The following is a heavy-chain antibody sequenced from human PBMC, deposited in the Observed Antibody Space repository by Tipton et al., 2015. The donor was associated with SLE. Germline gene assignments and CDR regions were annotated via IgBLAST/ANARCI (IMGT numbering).Heavy chain of an antibody. CDR3: ARTEVGGYSHDAFDL. D-gene: IGHD6-25*01. J-gene: IGHJ3*01. V-gene: IGHV4-61*02. CDR1: GGSIRSGSYY. Sequence: TLSLTCTVSGGSIRSGSYYWTWIRQPAGTGLEWIGRIFTIGTTSYNPSLKSRVTISLDTSKNQFSLKLSSVTAADTAVYYCARTEVGGYSHDAFDLWGHGTMVTVS. CDR2: IFTIGTT.